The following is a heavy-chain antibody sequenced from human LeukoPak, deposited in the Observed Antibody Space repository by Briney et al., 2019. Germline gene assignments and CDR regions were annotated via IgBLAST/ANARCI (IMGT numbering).Heavy chain of an antibody. CDR3: VRGGYDTYYYYYYYMDV. D-gene: IGHD5-12*01. CDR2: ISSSSSTI. V-gene: IGHV3-48*01. Sequence: GGSLRLSCAASGFTFSSYSMNWVRQAPGKGLEWVSYISSSSSTIYYADSVKGRFTISRDNAKNSLYLQVNSLRAEDTAVYYCVRGGYDTYYYYYYYMDVWGKGTTVTVSS. CDR1: GFTFSSYS. J-gene: IGHJ6*03.